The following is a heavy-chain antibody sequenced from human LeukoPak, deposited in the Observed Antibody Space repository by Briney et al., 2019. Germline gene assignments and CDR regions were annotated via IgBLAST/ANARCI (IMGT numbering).Heavy chain of an antibody. J-gene: IGHJ2*01. CDR3: ARDGYSSSASWWYFDL. D-gene: IGHD6-6*01. Sequence: PSETLSLTCTVSGGSISSGGYYWRWIRQHPGKVLESIGYIYYSGSTYYNPSLKSRVTISVDTSKNQFSLKLSSVTAADTAVYYCARDGYSSSASWWYFDLWGRGTLVTVSS. CDR2: IYYSGST. V-gene: IGHV4-31*03. CDR1: GGSISSGGYY.